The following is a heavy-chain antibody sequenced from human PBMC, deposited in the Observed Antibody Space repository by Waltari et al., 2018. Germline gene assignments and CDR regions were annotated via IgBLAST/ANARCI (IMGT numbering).Heavy chain of an antibody. J-gene: IGHJ3*02. D-gene: IGHD2-15*01. CDR1: GGSFSGYY. Sequence: QVQLQQWGAGLLKPSETLSLTCAVYGGSFSGYYWSWIRQPPGKGLEWIGEINHSGSTNYNPSLKSRVTISVDTSKNQFSLKLSSVTAADTAVYYCASCIQYAFDIWGQGTMVTVSS. V-gene: IGHV4-34*01. CDR2: INHSGST. CDR3: ASCIQYAFDI.